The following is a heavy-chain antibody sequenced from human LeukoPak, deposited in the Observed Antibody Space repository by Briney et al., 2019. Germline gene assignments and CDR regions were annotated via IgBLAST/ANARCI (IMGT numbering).Heavy chain of an antibody. Sequence: GGSLRLSCAASGFDFDDYGMTWVRQAPGKGLEWVSGINGNGGSTGYADSVRGRFIISRDNAKNYVHLQMDSLRAVDTAVYYCARDQGSADYWGQGTLVTVSS. CDR3: ARDQGSADY. J-gene: IGHJ4*02. CDR1: GFDFDDYG. CDR2: INGNGGST. V-gene: IGHV3-20*04.